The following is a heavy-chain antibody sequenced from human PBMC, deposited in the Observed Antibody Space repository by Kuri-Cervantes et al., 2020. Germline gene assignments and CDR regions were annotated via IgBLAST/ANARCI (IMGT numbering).Heavy chain of an antibody. J-gene: IGHJ3*02. V-gene: IGHV5-51*01. CDR2: IYPGDSDT. Sequence: GESLKISCKGSGYSFTSYWIGWVRQMPGKGLEWMGIIYPGDSDTRYSPSFQGQVTISADKSISTAYLQWSSLKASDTATYYCARRRGYSYGLEGDDAFDIWGQGTMVTVSS. CDR1: GYSFTSYW. CDR3: ARRRGYSYGLEGDDAFDI. D-gene: IGHD5-18*01.